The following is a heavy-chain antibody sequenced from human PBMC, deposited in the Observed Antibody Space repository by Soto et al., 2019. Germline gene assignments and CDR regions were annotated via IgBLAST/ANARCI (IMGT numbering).Heavy chain of an antibody. V-gene: IGHV3-53*01. CDR3: ARDSGMIWGNYGMDV. Sequence: VGSLSLSCAASGFTVRANYMTWVRRTPGKGLEWVSVIYNAGNIYYGDSVKGRFTTSRDTSQNTMFLEMNSLRAEDTAVYYCARDSGMIWGNYGMDVWGQGTTVTV. CDR2: IYNAGNI. J-gene: IGHJ6*02. D-gene: IGHD3-10*01. CDR1: GFTVRANY.